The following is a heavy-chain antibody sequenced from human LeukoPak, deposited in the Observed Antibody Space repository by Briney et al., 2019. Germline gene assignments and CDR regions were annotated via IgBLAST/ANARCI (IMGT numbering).Heavy chain of an antibody. CDR2: IYYRGRT. V-gene: IGHV4-59*01. CDR3: ARDGGGKSRPFDY. Sequence: PSETLSLTCTVSGGSLSSYYWSWIRQPPGKGLEWIGNIYYRGRTNYNPSLTSRVTMSVDTSKNQFSLKVSSVTAADTAVYYCARDGGGKSRPFDYWGQGTPVTVSS. CDR1: GGSLSSYY. J-gene: IGHJ4*02. D-gene: IGHD4-23*01.